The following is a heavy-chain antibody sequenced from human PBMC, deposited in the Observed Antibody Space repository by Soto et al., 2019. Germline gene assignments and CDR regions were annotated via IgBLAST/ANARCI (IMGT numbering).Heavy chain of an antibody. J-gene: IGHJ6*02. CDR2: IIPFFGTS. CDR1: GGTFSSYP. V-gene: IGHV1-69*01. D-gene: IGHD1-26*01. Sequence: QVQLVQSGAEVKKPGSSVKVSCAASGGTFSSYPINWVRQAPGQGLEWMGGIIPFFGTSNYAQKFQGGVTITADDSTSTAYMELRSLRSEDTAVYYCARVGHITNYGMAVWGQGTTVTGSS. CDR3: ARVGHITNYGMAV.